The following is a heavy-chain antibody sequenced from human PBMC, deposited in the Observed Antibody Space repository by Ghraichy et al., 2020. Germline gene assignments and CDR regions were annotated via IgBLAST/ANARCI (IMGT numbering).Heavy chain of an antibody. D-gene: IGHD3-22*01. CDR2: IYYSGST. CDR1: GGSISSYY. V-gene: IGHV4-59*01. Sequence: SETLSLTCNVSGGSISSYYWSWIRQPPGKGLEWIGYIYYSGSTNYNPSLMSRVTISIDTSKSQFSLNLSSVTAADTAVYYCARETYSYDSSGYYDWWFDPWGQGTLVTVSS. CDR3: ARETYSYDSSGYYDWWFDP. J-gene: IGHJ5*02.